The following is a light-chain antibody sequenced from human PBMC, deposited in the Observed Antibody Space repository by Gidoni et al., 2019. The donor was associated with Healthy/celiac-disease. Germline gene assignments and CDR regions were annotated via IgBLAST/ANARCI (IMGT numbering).Light chain of an antibody. J-gene: IGLJ3*02. CDR2: CNS. CDR3: QSYDSSLSGWV. Sequence: QSVLTQPPSVSGAPGQRVTISCTGSSSNIGAGYDVHWYQQLPGTAPKLLIYCNSNRPSGVPDRFSGPKSGTSASLAITGLQAEDEADYYCQSYDSSLSGWVFGGGTKLTV. CDR1: SSNIGAGYD. V-gene: IGLV1-40*01.